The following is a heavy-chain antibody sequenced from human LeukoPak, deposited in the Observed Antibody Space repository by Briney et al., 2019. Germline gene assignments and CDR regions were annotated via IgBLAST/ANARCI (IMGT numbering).Heavy chain of an antibody. D-gene: IGHD7-27*01. J-gene: IGHJ4*02. CDR2: IYHSGGT. CDR3: ARQRGLPGAIDY. Sequence: SETLSLTCAVSGYSVSSGYFWAWIRQPPGKGLEWIGSIYHSGGTSYNPSLKSRVTISVDTSKNQLSLKLSSVTAADTAVYYCARQRGLPGAIDYWGQGTLVTVFS. CDR1: GYSVSSGYF. V-gene: IGHV4-38-2*01.